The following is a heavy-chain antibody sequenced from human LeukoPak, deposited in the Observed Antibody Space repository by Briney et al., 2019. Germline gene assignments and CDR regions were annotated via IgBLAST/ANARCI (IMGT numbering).Heavy chain of an antibody. CDR3: ARDLVAGTLYYYYSMDV. J-gene: IGHJ6*02. CDR2: INPSGGST. CDR1: GYTFTSYY. Sequence: ASVKVSCKASGYTFTSYYMHWVRQAPGQGLEWMGIINPSGGSTSYAQKFQGRVTMTRDTSTSTVYMELSSLRSEDTAVYYCARDLVAGTLYYYYSMDVWGQGTTVTVSS. V-gene: IGHV1-46*01. D-gene: IGHD6-19*01.